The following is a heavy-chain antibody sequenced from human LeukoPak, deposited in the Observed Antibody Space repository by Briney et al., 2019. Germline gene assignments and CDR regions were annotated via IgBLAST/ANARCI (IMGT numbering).Heavy chain of an antibody. CDR1: GFTFSSYA. J-gene: IGHJ6*02. V-gene: IGHV3-23*01. Sequence: GGSLRLSCAASGFTFSSYAMSWVRHAPGKGLEWVSAISGSGGSTYYADSVKGRFTISRDNSKNTLYLQMNSLRAEDMAVYCCAKAPSSGYNLYYYYGMDFWGQGTTVTVSS. CDR2: ISGSGGST. D-gene: IGHD3-22*01. CDR3: AKAPSSGYNLYYYYGMDF.